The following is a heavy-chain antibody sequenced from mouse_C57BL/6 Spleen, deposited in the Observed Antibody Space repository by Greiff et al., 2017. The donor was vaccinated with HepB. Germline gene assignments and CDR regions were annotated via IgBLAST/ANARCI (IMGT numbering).Heavy chain of an antibody. CDR2: ISSGSSTI. CDR1: GFTFSDYG. D-gene: IGHD2-1*01. V-gene: IGHV5-17*01. J-gene: IGHJ3*01. Sequence: EVQVVESGGGLVKPGGSLKLSCAASGFTFSDYGMHWVRQAPEKGLEWVAYISSGSSTIYYADTVKGRFTISRDNAKNTLFLQMTSLRSEDTAMSYCARGGSGNSSWFAYWGQGTLVTVSA. CDR3: ARGGSGNSSWFAY.